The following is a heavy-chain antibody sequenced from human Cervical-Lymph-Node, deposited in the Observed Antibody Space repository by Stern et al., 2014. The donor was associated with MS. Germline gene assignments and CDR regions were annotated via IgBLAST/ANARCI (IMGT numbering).Heavy chain of an antibody. CDR3: TRARRGFDY. Sequence: EVQLVESGGGLVKPGGSLRLSCAVSGFTFRNYTMHWVRQAPGKGLEWVSSISSTSTYIDYADSVKGRFTISRDNAKNSLYLQMNSLRAEDTAVYYCTRARRGFDYWGQGTLVTVSS. V-gene: IGHV3-21*01. J-gene: IGHJ4*02. CDR2: ISSTSTYI. CDR1: GFTFRNYT.